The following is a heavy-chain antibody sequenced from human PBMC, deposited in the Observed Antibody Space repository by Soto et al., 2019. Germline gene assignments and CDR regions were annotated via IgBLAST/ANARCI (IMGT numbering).Heavy chain of an antibody. CDR3: ARSGYNYGYDY. J-gene: IGHJ4*02. V-gene: IGHV1-18*01. Sequence: ASVKVSYKASGYTLTSYAISWVRQAPGQGFECMGWINPYNGNTNYVQNFQGRITMTADTSTNTAYMELRSLRSDDTAVYYCARSGYNYGYDYWGQGTLVTVSS. CDR2: INPYNGNT. D-gene: IGHD5-18*01. CDR1: GYTLTSYA.